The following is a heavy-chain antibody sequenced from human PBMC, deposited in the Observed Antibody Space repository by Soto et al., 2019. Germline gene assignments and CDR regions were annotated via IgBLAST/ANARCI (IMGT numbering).Heavy chain of an antibody. D-gene: IGHD3-3*01. J-gene: IGHJ6*03. CDR2: IYHSGST. CDR1: GGSISSGGYS. Sequence: PSETLSLTCAVSGGSISSGGYSWSWIRQPPGKGLECIGYIYHSGSTNYNPSLKSRVTMSVDMSKNHFSLKLSSVTAADTAVYYCARVPSITIFGVVTRHYYYMDVWGKGTTVTVSS. V-gene: IGHV4-30-2*01. CDR3: ARVPSITIFGVVTRHYYYMDV.